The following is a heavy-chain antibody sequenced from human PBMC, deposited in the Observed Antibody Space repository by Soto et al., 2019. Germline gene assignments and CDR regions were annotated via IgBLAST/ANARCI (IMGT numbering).Heavy chain of an antibody. CDR1: GGAFTNYS. Sequence: GASVKVSCKVSGGAFTNYSLNWVRHAPGQGLQWLGGIIPLYDTSNYSLKFLDRVTVTADISSSTVYMHLSGLTSDDTATYYCASWSSWNPLYYHGMDVWGQGTTVTVSS. CDR2: IIPLYDTS. V-gene: IGHV1-69*06. D-gene: IGHD1-20*01. J-gene: IGHJ6*02. CDR3: ASWSSWNPLYYHGMDV.